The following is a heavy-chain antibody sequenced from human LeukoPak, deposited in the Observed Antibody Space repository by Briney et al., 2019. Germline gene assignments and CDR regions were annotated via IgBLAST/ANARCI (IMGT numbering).Heavy chain of an antibody. CDR2: IYYSGST. Sequence: SETLSLTCTVSGGSISSYYWSWIRQPPGKGLEWIGYIYYSGSTNYNPSLKSRVTISVDTSKNQFSLKLSSVTAADTAVYYCARSVYSSGFVGPFDIWGQGTMVTVSS. D-gene: IGHD3-22*01. V-gene: IGHV4-59*01. CDR1: GGSISSYY. CDR3: ARSVYSSGFVGPFDI. J-gene: IGHJ3*02.